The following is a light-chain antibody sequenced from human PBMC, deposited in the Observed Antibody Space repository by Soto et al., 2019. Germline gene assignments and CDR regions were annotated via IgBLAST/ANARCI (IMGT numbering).Light chain of an antibody. Sequence: EIVLTQSPATLSLSPGERAILSCRASQSVSRYLAWYQQRPGQAPRLLIYDASNRATGIPARFSGIGSGTDFTLTISSLEPEDFAVYYCQQRINPWTFGQGTKVEIK. CDR2: DAS. CDR1: QSVSRY. V-gene: IGKV3-11*01. J-gene: IGKJ1*01. CDR3: QQRINPWT.